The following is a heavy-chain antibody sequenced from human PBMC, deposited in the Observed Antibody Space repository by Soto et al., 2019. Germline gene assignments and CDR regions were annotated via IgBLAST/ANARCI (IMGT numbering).Heavy chain of an antibody. CDR1: GFTFSSYS. CDR3: ARGGYRNFDY. D-gene: IGHD5-18*01. CDR2: ISSSSNTI. V-gene: IGHV3-48*01. Sequence: EVQLVESGGGLVQPGGSLRLSCAASGFTFSSYSMNWVRQAPGKGLEWISYISSSSNTIYYADSMKGRFTISRDNARNSLYLQMNGLRAEDTAVYYCARGGYRNFDYWGQGXLVTVSS. J-gene: IGHJ4*02.